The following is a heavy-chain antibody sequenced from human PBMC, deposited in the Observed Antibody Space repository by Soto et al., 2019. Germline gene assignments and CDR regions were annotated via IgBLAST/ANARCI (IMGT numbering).Heavy chain of an antibody. CDR1: GIPSSRYG. V-gene: IGHV3-30*18. J-gene: IGHJ6*02. CDR2: ISYDGVNK. CDR3: AKDRGYESDYYGMDV. D-gene: IGHD5-12*01. Sequence: GGSLRLSCAASGIPSSRYGMHWVRQAPGKGLEWLAVISYDGVNKYYADSVKGRFTISRDNSKNTLYLQMNSLRAEDTAVYYCAKDRGYESDYYGMDVWGQGTTVTVSS.